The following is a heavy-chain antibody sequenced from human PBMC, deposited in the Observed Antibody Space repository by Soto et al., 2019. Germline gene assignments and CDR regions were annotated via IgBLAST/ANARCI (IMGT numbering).Heavy chain of an antibody. V-gene: IGHV1-69*18. CDR3: VVYCIGGTCSGPPYGLGV. D-gene: IGHD2-15*01. J-gene: IGHJ6*04. CDR1: GGTFSFYS. Sequence: QVPLVQSGAEVKRPGSSVKVTCKASGGTFSFYSIGWVRQAPGQGVEWMGRTISAFGSSNSAQKFRGRVPMTAGESTGAAYMELTSLPSEDTGVYYCVVYCIGGTCSGPPYGLGVWGGGTTVIVSS. CDR2: TISAFGSS.